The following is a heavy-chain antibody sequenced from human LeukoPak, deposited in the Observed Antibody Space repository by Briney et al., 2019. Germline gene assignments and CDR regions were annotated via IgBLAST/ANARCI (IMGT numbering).Heavy chain of an antibody. CDR3: AKRGARHYYDSDY. V-gene: IGHV3-23*01. Sequence: GGSLRLSCAASGFTFSDYGMSWVRQAPGKGLEWVSTISDGGSITYYADSVKGRFTISRDNSKNTLFLQMNSLRAEDTAVYYCAKRGARHYYDSDYWGQGTLVTVSS. D-gene: IGHD3-22*01. CDR1: GFTFSDYG. CDR2: ISDGGSIT. J-gene: IGHJ4*02.